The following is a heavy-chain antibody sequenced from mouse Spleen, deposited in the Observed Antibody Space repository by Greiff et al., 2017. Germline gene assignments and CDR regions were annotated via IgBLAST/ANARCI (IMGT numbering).Heavy chain of an antibody. D-gene: IGHD2-1*01. V-gene: IGHV1S29*02. CDR1: GYTFTDYN. CDR2: IYPYNGGT. CDR3: ARDGNYVGFAY. J-gene: IGHJ3*01. Sequence: EVKVVESGPELVKPGASVKISCKASGYTFTDYNMHWVKQSHGKSLEWIGYIYPYNGGTGYNQKFKSKATLTVDNSSSTAYMELRSLTSEDSAVYYCARDGNYVGFAYWGQGTLVTVSA.